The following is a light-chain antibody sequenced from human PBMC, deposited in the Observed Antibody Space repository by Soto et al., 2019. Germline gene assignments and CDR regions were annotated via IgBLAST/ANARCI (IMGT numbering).Light chain of an antibody. V-gene: IGLV2-11*01. Sequence: QSVLAQPRSVSGSPGQSVTISCTGTSSDVGVYNYVSWYQQYPGNAPKIMIYDVSKRPSGVPDRFSGSKSDNTASLTISGLQAENEAHYYCCSYAGSYAFVFGIGTKVTVL. CDR1: SSDVGVYNY. CDR3: CSYAGSYAFV. CDR2: DVS. J-gene: IGLJ1*01.